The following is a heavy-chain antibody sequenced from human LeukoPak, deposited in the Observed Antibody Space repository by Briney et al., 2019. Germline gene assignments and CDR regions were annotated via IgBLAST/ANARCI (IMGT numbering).Heavy chain of an antibody. D-gene: IGHD3-3*01. Sequence: ASVKVSCKASGYTFTGYSMHWVRQAPGQGLEWMGWINPNSGVTNYAQKFQGRVTMTRDTSISTAYMELSRLRSDDTAVYYCARDRAIVGVNRAGAGWFDPWGQGTLVTVSS. CDR1: GYTFTGYS. CDR3: ARDRAIVGVNRAGAGWFDP. J-gene: IGHJ5*02. CDR2: INPNSGVT. V-gene: IGHV1-2*02.